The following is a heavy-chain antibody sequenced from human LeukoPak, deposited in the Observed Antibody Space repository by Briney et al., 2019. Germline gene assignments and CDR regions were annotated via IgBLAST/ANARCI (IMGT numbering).Heavy chain of an antibody. J-gene: IGHJ4*02. D-gene: IGHD3-22*01. V-gene: IGHV7-4-1*02. CDR2: INTNTGNP. CDR1: GYTFTSYA. CDR3: ARDMYYYDSSGPLGDFDY. Sequence: ASVKVSCKASGYTFTSYAMNWVRQAPGQGLEWMGWINTNTGNPTYAQGFTGRFVFSLDTSVSTAYLQISSLKAEDTAVYYCARDMYYYDSSGPLGDFDYWGQGTLVTVSS.